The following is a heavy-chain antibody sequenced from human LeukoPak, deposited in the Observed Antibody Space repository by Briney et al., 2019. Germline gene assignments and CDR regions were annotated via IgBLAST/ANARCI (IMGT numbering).Heavy chain of an antibody. D-gene: IGHD3-22*01. J-gene: IGHJ3*02. CDR3: ARDPGSSGYYDAFDI. CDR2: IYYSGST. V-gene: IGHV4-39*07. CDR1: GGSISSSSYY. Sequence: SETLSLTCTVSGGSISSSSYYWGWIRQPPGKGLEWIGSIYYSGSTYYNPSLKSRVTISVDTSKNQFSLKLSSVTAADTAVYYCARDPGSSGYYDAFDIWGQGTMVTVSS.